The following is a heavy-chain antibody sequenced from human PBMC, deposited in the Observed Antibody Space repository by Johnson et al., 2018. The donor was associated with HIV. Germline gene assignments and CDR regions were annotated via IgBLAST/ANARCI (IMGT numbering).Heavy chain of an antibody. Sequence: QVQLVESGGGVVRPGRSLRLSCAACEFTFSDYYMNWIRQAPGKGLEWVSYISSSGSSIYYADSVKGRFTISRDNAENSLYLQMNSLRAEDTAVYYCARDGGVAAAVGVVAFDIWGQGTLVTVSS. CDR2: ISSSGSSI. V-gene: IGHV3-11*01. CDR3: ARDGGVAAAVGVVAFDI. J-gene: IGHJ3*02. CDR1: EFTFSDYY. D-gene: IGHD6-13*01.